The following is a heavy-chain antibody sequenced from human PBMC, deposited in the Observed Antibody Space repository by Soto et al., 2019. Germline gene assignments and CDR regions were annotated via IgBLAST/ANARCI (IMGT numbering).Heavy chain of an antibody. J-gene: IGHJ4*02. CDR2: IYPGDSDT. D-gene: IGHD1-26*01. Sequence: LKISCKGSGYSFTTYWIVWVRQTPGKGLEWMGIIYPGDSDTRYSPSFQGQVTISADKSITTAYLQWIGLKASDTAMYYCARSSGSYLQTIDFWGQGTLVTVSS. CDR3: ARSSGSYLQTIDF. CDR1: GYSFTTYW. V-gene: IGHV5-51*01.